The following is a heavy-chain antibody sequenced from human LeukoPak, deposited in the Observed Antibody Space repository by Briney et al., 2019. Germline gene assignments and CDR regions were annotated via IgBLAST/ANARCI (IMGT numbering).Heavy chain of an antibody. CDR2: IYYSGSA. Sequence: PSETLSLTCTVSGGSISSYYWSWIRQPPGKGLEWIGYIYYSGSANYNPSLKSRVTISVDTSKNRFSLKLSSVTAADTAVYYCASRSYSGSADVWGQGTTVTVSS. CDR3: ASRSYSGSADV. D-gene: IGHD1-26*01. V-gene: IGHV4-59*08. CDR1: GGSISSYY. J-gene: IGHJ6*02.